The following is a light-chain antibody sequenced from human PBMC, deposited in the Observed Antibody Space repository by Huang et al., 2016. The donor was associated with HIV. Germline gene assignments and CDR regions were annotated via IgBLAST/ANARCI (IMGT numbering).Light chain of an antibody. J-gene: IGKJ1*01. CDR3: QQRSSWPGT. CDR2: DVS. CDR1: QSVSSS. V-gene: IGKV3-11*01. Sequence: EIVLTQSPATLSLSPGERATLSCRASQSVSSSLAWYQQKPGQAPRLLIYDVSNRATGIPGRFSGSGSGTDFTLTISSLEPEDSAVYYCQQRSSWPGTFGQGTKVEVK.